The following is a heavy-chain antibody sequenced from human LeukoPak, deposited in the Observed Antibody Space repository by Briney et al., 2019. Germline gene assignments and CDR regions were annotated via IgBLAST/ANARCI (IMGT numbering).Heavy chain of an antibody. D-gene: IGHD3-10*01. CDR2: INPNSGGT. V-gene: IGHV1-2*02. J-gene: IGHJ3*02. Sequence: ASVKVSCTASGYTFTGYYMHWVRQAPGQGLEWMGWINPNSGGTNYAQKFQGRVTMTRDTSISTAYMELSRLRSDDTAVYYCARVRSEWSGEYLDAFDIWGQGTMVTVSS. CDR3: ARVRSEWSGEYLDAFDI. CDR1: GYTFTGYY.